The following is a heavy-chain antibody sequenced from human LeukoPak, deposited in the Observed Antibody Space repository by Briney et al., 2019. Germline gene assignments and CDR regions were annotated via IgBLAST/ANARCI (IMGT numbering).Heavy chain of an antibody. Sequence: GGSLRLSCAASGFTFSSYGMHWVRQAPGKGLEWLACIRYDGTNTYYADSVKGRFTISRDNSKNTLYLQMNSLRAEDTAVYYCAKDRSFWSGYYWARSGDFGYWGQGTLVTVSS. CDR2: IRYDGTNT. V-gene: IGHV3-30*02. CDR1: GFTFSSYG. D-gene: IGHD3-3*01. CDR3: AKDRSFWSGYYWARSGDFGY. J-gene: IGHJ4*02.